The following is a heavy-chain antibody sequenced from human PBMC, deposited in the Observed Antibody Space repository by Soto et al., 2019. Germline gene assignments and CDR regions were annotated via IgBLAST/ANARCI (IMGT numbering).Heavy chain of an antibody. Sequence: GGSLRLSCAASGFTFSYYYMTWIRQSPGKGLEWVSYTSSGGTIKYYADSVKGRFTISRDNAKNSLSLQMNSLRAEDTAVYYCARGNSGSYHTPFDYWGQGTLVTVSS. V-gene: IGHV3-11*01. CDR3: ARGNSGSYHTPFDY. J-gene: IGHJ4*02. CDR1: GFTFSYYY. D-gene: IGHD1-26*01. CDR2: TSSGGTIK.